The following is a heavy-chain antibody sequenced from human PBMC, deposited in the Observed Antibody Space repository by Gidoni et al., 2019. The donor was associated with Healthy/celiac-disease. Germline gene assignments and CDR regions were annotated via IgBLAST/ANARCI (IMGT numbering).Heavy chain of an antibody. CDR2: IWYDGSNK. J-gene: IGHJ4*02. Sequence: QVQLVESGVGVVQPGRSLRLSCAASGFTFSSYGMHWVRQAPGKGLEWVAVIWYDGSNKYYADSVKGRFTISRDNPKNTLYLQMNSLRAEDTAVYYCARDFWTTLDYWGQGTLVTVSS. CDR3: ARDFWTTLDY. D-gene: IGHD3-3*01. CDR1: GFTFSSYG. V-gene: IGHV3-33*01.